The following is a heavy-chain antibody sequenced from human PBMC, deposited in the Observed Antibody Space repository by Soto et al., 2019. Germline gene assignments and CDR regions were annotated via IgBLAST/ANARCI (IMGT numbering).Heavy chain of an antibody. CDR3: ARLQAAAGDNDLTFDY. V-gene: IGHV5-10-1*01. Sequence: EVQLVQSGAEVKKPGESLRISCKGSGYSFTSYWISWVRQIPGKGLEWMGRIDPSDSYTNYSPSFQGHVTISADKSIXXAYLQWSSLKASDTAMYYCARLQAAAGDNDLTFDYWGQGTLVTVSS. J-gene: IGHJ4*02. CDR1: GYSFTSYW. D-gene: IGHD6-13*01. CDR2: IDPSDSYT.